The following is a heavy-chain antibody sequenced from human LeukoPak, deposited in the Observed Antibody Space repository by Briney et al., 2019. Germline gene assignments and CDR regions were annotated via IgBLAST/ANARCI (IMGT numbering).Heavy chain of an antibody. CDR1: GGTFSSYA. CDR2: IIPIFGTA. D-gene: IGHD5-18*01. V-gene: IGHV1-69*05. J-gene: IGHJ4*02. CDR3: ARGEIQLWLIDY. Sequence: GASVKVSCKASGGTFSSYAISWVRQAPGQGLEWMGGIIPIFGTANYAQKFQGRVTITRDTSASTAYMELSSLRSEDTAVYYCARGEIQLWLIDYWGQGTLVTVSS.